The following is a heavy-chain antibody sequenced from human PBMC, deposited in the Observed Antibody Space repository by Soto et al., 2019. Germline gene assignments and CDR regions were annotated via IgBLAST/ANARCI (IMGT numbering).Heavy chain of an antibody. Sequence: QMQLVQSGPEVKKPGTSVKVSCKASGFTFTSSAVQWVRQARGQRLEWIGWIVVGSGNTNYAQKFQERVTITRDMSTSTDYMELSSLRSEDTAVYYCAASRYFDWLSSDYGMDVWGQGTTVTVSS. CDR2: IVVGSGNT. V-gene: IGHV1-58*01. CDR1: GFTFTSSA. D-gene: IGHD3-9*01. CDR3: AASRYFDWLSSDYGMDV. J-gene: IGHJ6*02.